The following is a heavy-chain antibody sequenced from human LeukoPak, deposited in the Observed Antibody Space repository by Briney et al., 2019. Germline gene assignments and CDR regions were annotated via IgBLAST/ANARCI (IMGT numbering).Heavy chain of an antibody. Sequence: GGSLRLSCVASGFSFNNYRMTWVRQAPGEGLEWVANIKQDGSEKQYVDSVKGGFAISRDNAKKSLYLQINTLRAEDTAVYYCVRGPHIAATSYWGQGTLVTVSS. J-gene: IGHJ4*02. CDR1: GFSFNNYR. D-gene: IGHD6-25*01. CDR3: VRGPHIAATSY. CDR2: IKQDGSEK. V-gene: IGHV3-7*03.